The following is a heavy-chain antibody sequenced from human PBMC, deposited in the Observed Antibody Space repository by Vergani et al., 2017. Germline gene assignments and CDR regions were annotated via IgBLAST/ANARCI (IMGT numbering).Heavy chain of an antibody. D-gene: IGHD2-15*01. Sequence: QVQLVESGGGLVKPGGSLRLSCAASGFTFSDYYMSWIRQAPGKGLEWVSYISSSSSYTNYADSVKGRFTISRDNAKNSLYLQMNSLRAEDTAVYYCARIALIAQSGMDVWGQGTTVTVSS. CDR1: GFTFSDYY. CDR2: ISSSSSYT. V-gene: IGHV3-11*05. CDR3: ARIALIAQSGMDV. J-gene: IGHJ6*02.